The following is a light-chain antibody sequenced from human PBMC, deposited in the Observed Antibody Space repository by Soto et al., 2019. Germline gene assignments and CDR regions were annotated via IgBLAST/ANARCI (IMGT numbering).Light chain of an antibody. CDR2: NN. V-gene: IGLV1-44*01. CDR1: SSNIGTNA. CDR3: AAWDDSLNGYV. Sequence: QSVLTQPPSASGTPGQRVTISCSGGSSNIGTNAVNWYQQLPGTAPKLLIYNNQRPSGVPDRFSGSKSGTSASLAISGLQSEDEADYYCAAWDDSLNGYVFGPGTKVTVL. J-gene: IGLJ1*01.